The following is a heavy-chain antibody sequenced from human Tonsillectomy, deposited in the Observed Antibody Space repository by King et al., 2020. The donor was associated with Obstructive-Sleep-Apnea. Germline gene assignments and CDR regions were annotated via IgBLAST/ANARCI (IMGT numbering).Heavy chain of an antibody. J-gene: IGHJ4*02. CDR2: ISYDGSNK. D-gene: IGHD3-22*01. V-gene: IGHV3-30*04. Sequence: VQLVESGGGVVQPGRSLRLSCAASGFTFSSYAMHWVRQAPGKGLEWVAVISYDGSNKYYADSVKGRFTISSDNSKNTLYLQMNSLRAEDTAVYYCARDRHYYDSSGYFPYWGQGTLVTVSS. CDR3: ARDRHYYDSSGYFPY. CDR1: GFTFSSYA.